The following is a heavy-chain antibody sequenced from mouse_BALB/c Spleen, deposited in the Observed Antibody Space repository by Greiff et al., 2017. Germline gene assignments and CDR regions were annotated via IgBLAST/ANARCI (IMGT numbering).Heavy chain of an antibody. V-gene: IGHV5-6-5*01. CDR1: GFTFSSYA. J-gene: IGHJ3*01. CDR3: ARGAYGNPFAY. CDR2: ISSGGST. D-gene: IGHD2-1*01. Sequence: DVMLVESGGGLVKPGGSLKLSCAASGFTFSSYAMSWVRQTPEKRLEWVASISSGGSTYYPDSVKGRFTISRDNARNILYLQMSSLRSEDTAMYYCARGAYGNPFAYWGQGTLVTVSA.